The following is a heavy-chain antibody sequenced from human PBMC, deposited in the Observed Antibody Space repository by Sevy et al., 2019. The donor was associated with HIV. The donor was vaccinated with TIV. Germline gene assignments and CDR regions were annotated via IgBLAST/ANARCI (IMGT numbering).Heavy chain of an antibody. CDR1: GGSVSSGSYY. CDR2: IYYSGST. V-gene: IGHV4-61*01. D-gene: IGHD2-15*01. J-gene: IGHJ6*02. CDR3: AGAVCSGGSCTHYYYYGMDV. Sequence: SETLSLTCTVSGGSVSSGSYYWSWIRQPPGKGLEWIGYIYYSGSTNYDPSLKSRVTISVDTSKNQFSLKLSSVTAADTAVYYCAGAVCSGGSCTHYYYYGMDVWGQGTTVTVSS.